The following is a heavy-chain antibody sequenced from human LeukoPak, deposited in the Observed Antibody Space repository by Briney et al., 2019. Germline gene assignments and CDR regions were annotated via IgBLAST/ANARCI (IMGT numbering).Heavy chain of an antibody. CDR3: AKWASWIQLWWTFDY. Sequence: GGSLRLSCAVSVFPFSSCDMSGVTGAPGKGWEGVAVISYDGGNKYYADSVKGRFTISRDTSKTTLYLQMNSLRAEDTAVYSCAKWASWIQLWWTFDYWGQGALVTVSS. CDR2: ISYDGGNK. V-gene: IGHV3-30*18. J-gene: IGHJ4*02. D-gene: IGHD5-18*01. CDR1: VFPFSSCD.